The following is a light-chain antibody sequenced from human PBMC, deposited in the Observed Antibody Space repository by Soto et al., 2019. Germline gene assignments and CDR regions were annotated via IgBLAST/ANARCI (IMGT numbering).Light chain of an antibody. V-gene: IGKV3D-15*01. CDR3: QQYNKWPPWT. Sequence: EIVLTQSPATLSSFPGDRVTLSCRASQYINTRLAWYQHRPGQAPRLLIYQTSIRAAGIPARFSGSGSGTEFTLTISSLQSEDFAVYYCQQYNKWPPWTFGQGTKVDIK. CDR2: QTS. J-gene: IGKJ1*01. CDR1: QYINTR.